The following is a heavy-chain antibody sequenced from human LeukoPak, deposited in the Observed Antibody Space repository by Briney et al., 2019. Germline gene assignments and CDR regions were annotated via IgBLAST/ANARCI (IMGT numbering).Heavy chain of an antibody. CDR2: IYYSGST. D-gene: IGHD6-6*01. V-gene: IGHV4-59*08. CDR1: GGSISSYY. Sequence: SETLSLTCTVSGGSISSYYWSWIRQPPGKGREGNGYIYYSGSTNYNPSLKSRVTISVDTSKTQFSLKLSSVTAADTAVYYCATHARGVHYFDYWDQGTLVTVSS. CDR3: ATHARGVHYFDY. J-gene: IGHJ4*02.